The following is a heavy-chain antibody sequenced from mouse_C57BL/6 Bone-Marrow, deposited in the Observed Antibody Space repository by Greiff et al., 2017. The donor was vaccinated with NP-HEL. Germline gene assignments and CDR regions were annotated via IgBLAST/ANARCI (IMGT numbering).Heavy chain of an antibody. CDR2: ISDGGSYT. D-gene: IGHD2-5*01. CDR3: ARYSNWASWFAY. Sequence: DVHLVESGGGLVKPGGSLKLSCAASGFTFSSYAMSWVRQTPEKRLEWVATISDGGSYTYYPDNVKGRFTISRDNAKNNRYLQMSHLKSEDTAMYYCARYSNWASWFAYWGQGTLVTVSA. CDR1: GFTFSSYA. V-gene: IGHV5-4*01. J-gene: IGHJ3*01.